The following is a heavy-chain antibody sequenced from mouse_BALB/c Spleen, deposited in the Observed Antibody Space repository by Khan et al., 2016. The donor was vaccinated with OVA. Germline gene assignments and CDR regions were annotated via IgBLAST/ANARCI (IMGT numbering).Heavy chain of an antibody. J-gene: IGHJ3*01. CDR2: IDPFNGGS. CDR1: GYSFTTYY. CDR3: TRHGSTSWLAY. D-gene: IGHD1-1*01. Sequence: EVQLQESGPELMKPGASVKISCRASGYSFTTYYIHWVKQSHGKTLEWIGYIDPFNGGSTYNQKFNDTATLTVDKSSSTAYMHLSSLTSEDSAVYYCTRHGSTSWLAYWGQGTLVTVSA. V-gene: IGHV1-31*01.